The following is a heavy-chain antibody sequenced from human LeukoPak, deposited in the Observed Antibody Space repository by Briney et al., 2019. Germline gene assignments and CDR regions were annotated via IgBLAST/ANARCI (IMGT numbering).Heavy chain of an antibody. J-gene: IGHJ4*02. V-gene: IGHV1-8*01. Sequence: ASVKVSCKASGYTFISYDINWVRQATGQGLEWMGWMNPNSGNTGYAQKFQGRVAMTRNSSITTAYMELSSLRSEDTAVYYCARRHGRCSDGSCYYPDYWGQGTLVTVSS. CDR3: ARRHGRCSDGSCYYPDY. D-gene: IGHD2-15*01. CDR2: MNPNSGNT. CDR1: GYTFISYD.